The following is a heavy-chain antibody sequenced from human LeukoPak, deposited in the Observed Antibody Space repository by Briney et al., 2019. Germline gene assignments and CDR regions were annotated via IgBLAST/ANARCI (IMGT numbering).Heavy chain of an antibody. D-gene: IGHD1-26*01. Sequence: SETLSLTCTVSGGSISSGDYYWGWIRQPPGKGLEWIGYIYYSGNTNYNPSLKSRVTMSVDTSKNQFSLKLSSVTAADTAVYYCARDIVGVTRAFGYWGQGTLATVSS. CDR2: IYYSGNT. V-gene: IGHV4-61*08. CDR3: ARDIVGVTRAFGY. CDR1: GGSISSGDYY. J-gene: IGHJ4*02.